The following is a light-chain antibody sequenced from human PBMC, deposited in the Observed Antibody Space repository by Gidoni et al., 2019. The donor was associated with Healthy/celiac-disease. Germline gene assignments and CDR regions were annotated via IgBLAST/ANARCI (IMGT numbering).Light chain of an antibody. CDR1: QSVSSY. CDR3: QQRSNWSIT. Sequence: IVLTQSPATLSLSTGESATLSCRASQSVSSYLAWYQQKPGQAPRLLIYDASNRATGIPARFSGSGSGTDFTLTISSLEPEDFAVYYCQQRSNWSITFGQGTRLEIK. CDR2: DAS. J-gene: IGKJ5*01. V-gene: IGKV3-11*01.